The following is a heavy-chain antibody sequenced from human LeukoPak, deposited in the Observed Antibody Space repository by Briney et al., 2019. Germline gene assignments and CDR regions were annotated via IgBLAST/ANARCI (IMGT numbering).Heavy chain of an antibody. CDR1: GGSLSSSSYY. D-gene: IGHD3-10*01. V-gene: IGHV4-39*01. J-gene: IGHJ4*02. CDR2: IYYSGST. CDR3: ARTRYYYNSRSYGAPYYFDY. Sequence: SETLSLTCTVSGGSLSSSSYYWGWIRQPPGKGLEWIGSIYYSGSTYYNPSLKSRVTISVDTSKNQFSLKLSSVTAADTAVYYCARTRYYYNSRSYGAPYYFDYWDQGTLVTVSS.